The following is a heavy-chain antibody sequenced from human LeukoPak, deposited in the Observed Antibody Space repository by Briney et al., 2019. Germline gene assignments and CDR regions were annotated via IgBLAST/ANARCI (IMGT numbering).Heavy chain of an antibody. CDR2: IYKSGSN. CDR3: ARAFFSSAYYPNWFDP. J-gene: IGHJ5*02. CDR1: GGSISTYY. Sequence: SETLSLTCTVSGGSISTYYWSWIRQPPGKGLEWIGYIYKSGSNNYNPALESRVTMSVDTSKNQFSLKLSSVTAADTAVYYCARAFFSSAYYPNWFDPWGQGTLVTVSS. D-gene: IGHD3-22*01. V-gene: IGHV4-59*01.